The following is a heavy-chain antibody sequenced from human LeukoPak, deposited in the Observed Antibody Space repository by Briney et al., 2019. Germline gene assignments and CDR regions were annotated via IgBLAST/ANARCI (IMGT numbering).Heavy chain of an antibody. J-gene: IGHJ6*03. V-gene: IGHV7-4-1*02. CDR3: ARAFPIPYDFWSGYRPGGYYYYMDV. CDR1: GYTFTSYA. D-gene: IGHD3-3*01. CDR2: INTNIGNP. Sequence: ASVKVSCKASGYTFTSYAMNWVRQAPGQGLEWMGWINTNIGNPTYAQGFTGRFVFSLDTSVSTAYLQISSLKAEDTAVYYCARAFPIPYDFWSGYRPGGYYYYMDVWGKGTTVTVSS.